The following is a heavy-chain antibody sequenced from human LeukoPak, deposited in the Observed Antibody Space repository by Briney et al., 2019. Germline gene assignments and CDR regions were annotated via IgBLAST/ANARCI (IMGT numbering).Heavy chain of an antibody. D-gene: IGHD3-22*01. Sequence: PGGSLRLSCAASGFTVSSNYMSWVRQAPGKGLEWVSVIYSGGSTYYADSVKGRFTISRDNSKNTLYLQMNSLRAEDTAVYCCATRYYYDSSGYYYPYWDYYYMDVWGKGTTVTVSS. V-gene: IGHV3-53*01. CDR2: IYSGGST. CDR3: ATRYYYDSSGYYYPYWDYYYMDV. J-gene: IGHJ6*03. CDR1: GFTVSSNY.